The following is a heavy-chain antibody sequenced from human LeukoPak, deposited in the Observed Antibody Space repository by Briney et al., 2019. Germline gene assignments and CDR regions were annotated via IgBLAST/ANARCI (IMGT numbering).Heavy chain of an antibody. CDR2: IYYSGST. J-gene: IGHJ1*01. CDR1: GGSFSGYY. D-gene: IGHD3-22*01. V-gene: IGHV4-39*01. Sequence: SETLSLTCAVYGGSFSGYYWGWIRQPPGKGLEWIGSIYYSGSTYYNPSLKSRVTISVDTSKNQFSLKLSSVTAADTAVYFCASPRGDDSGGYYTWYFHHWGQGILVTVSS. CDR3: ASPRGDDSGGYYTWYFHH.